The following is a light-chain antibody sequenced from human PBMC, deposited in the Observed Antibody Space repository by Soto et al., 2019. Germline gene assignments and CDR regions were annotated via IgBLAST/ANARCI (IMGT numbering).Light chain of an antibody. CDR1: QSVSSN. CDR3: QQYNNWPPYT. Sequence: EIVMTQSPATLSVSPGERATLSCRASQSVSSNLAWYQQKPGQAPRLLIYGASTRATGIPARFSGSGSRTEFTLTISSLQSEDFAVYYCQQYNNWPPYTFGHGTKLEIK. CDR2: GAS. V-gene: IGKV3-15*01. J-gene: IGKJ2*01.